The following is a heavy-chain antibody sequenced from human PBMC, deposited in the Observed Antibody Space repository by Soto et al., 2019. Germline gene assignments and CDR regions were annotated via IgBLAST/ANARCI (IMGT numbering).Heavy chain of an antibody. V-gene: IGHV3-30*14. CDR3: TRAPLLEWGRRPAAFDV. CDR1: GFTFSSYA. Sequence: PGGSLRLSCAASGFTFSSYAMHWVRQAPGKGLEWVAVISYDGSNKYYADSVKGRFTISRDNSKNTIYLQMNTLRVEDTAVYYCTRAPLLEWGRRPAAFDVWGQGTMVTVSS. J-gene: IGHJ3*01. D-gene: IGHD3-3*01. CDR2: ISYDGSNK.